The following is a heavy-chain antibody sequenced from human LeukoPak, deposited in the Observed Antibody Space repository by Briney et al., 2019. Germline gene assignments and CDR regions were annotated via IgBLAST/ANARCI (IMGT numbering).Heavy chain of an antibody. Sequence: GGSLRLSCAASGFTFSSYSMNWVRQAPGKGLEWVSYISSGSSTIYYADSVKGRFTISRDNAKNSLYLQMNSLRAEDTAVYYCAGPGGVWGQGTTVTVSS. CDR3: AGPGGV. CDR2: ISSGSSTI. J-gene: IGHJ6*02. V-gene: IGHV3-48*01. D-gene: IGHD3-10*01. CDR1: GFTFSSYS.